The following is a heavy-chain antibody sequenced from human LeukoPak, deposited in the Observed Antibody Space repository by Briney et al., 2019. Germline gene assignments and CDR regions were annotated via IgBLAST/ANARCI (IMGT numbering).Heavy chain of an antibody. J-gene: IGHJ4*02. Sequence: SETLSLTCTVSGGSISSSSYYWGWIRQAPGKGLEWIGSFEYGGSTYYNPSLKSRITISVDTSKNQFSLKLSSVTAADTAAYYCVRALLDSSGYDFDYWGQGTLVTVSS. CDR2: FEYGGST. CDR1: GGSISSSSYY. V-gene: IGHV4-39*07. D-gene: IGHD3-22*01. CDR3: VRALLDSSGYDFDY.